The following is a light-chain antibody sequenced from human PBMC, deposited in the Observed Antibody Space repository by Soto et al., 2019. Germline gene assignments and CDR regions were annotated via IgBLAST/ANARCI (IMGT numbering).Light chain of an antibody. V-gene: IGLV1-40*01. CDR2: GNT. CDR1: SSNIGADYH. J-gene: IGLJ1*01. CDR3: QAYDTRLSAYV. Sequence: QSVLTQPPSVSGAPGQRVTIFCTGSSSNIGADYHVHWYQQLPGTAPRLLIYGNTNRPSGVPARFSASKSGTSASLAITGLQAEDEADYYCQAYDTRLSAYVFGTGTKVTVL.